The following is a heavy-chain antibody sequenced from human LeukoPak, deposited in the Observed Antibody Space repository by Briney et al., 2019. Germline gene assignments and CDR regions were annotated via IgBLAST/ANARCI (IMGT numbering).Heavy chain of an antibody. Sequence: PGGSLRLSCAASGFTVGNNYMAWVRQVPGKGLEWVSFIYSGGSTYYADSVKGRFSISRDSSKNTMYLQMNSLRVEDTAVYYCARDDTHSDTSGSFYDAFDIWGQGTMVTVSS. D-gene: IGHD3-22*01. CDR1: GFTVGNNY. V-gene: IGHV3-66*01. CDR3: ARDDTHSDTSGSFYDAFDI. CDR2: IYSGGST. J-gene: IGHJ3*02.